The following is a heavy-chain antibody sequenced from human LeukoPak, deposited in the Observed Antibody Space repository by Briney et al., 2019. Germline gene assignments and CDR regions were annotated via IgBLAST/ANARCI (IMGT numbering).Heavy chain of an antibody. V-gene: IGHV1-18*01. J-gene: IGHJ4*02. CDR1: GYTFTSYG. CDR3: ARGQAGTPSYYFDY. Sequence: ASVKVSCKASGYTFTSYGISWVRPAPGQGLEWMGWISAYNGNTNYAQKLQGRVTMTTDASTSTAYMELRSLRSDDTAVYYCARGQAGTPSYYFDYWGQGTLVTVSS. CDR2: ISAYNGNT. D-gene: IGHD6-19*01.